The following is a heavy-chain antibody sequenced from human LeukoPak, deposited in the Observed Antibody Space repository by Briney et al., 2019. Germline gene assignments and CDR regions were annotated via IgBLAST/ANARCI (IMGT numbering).Heavy chain of an antibody. CDR2: INPNSGGT. Sequence: ASVKVSCKASGYTFTGYYMHWVRQAPGQGLEWMGWINPNSGGTNYAQKFQGRATMTRDTSISTACMELSRLRSDDTAVYYCASAYTAMALFDYWGQGTLVTVSS. CDR1: GYTFTGYY. V-gene: IGHV1-2*02. CDR3: ASAYTAMALFDY. J-gene: IGHJ4*02. D-gene: IGHD5-18*01.